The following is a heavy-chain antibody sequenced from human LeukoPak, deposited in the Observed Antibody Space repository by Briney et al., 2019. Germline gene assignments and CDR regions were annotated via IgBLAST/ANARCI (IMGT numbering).Heavy chain of an antibody. V-gene: IGHV3-7*01. Sequence: GGSLRLSCAASGFTFSIYWMSWVRQAPGKGLEWVANIKQDGSEKYYVDSVKGRFTISRDNAKNSLYLQMNSLRAEDTAVYYCAREYYDFWSGREYYFDYWGQGTLVTVSS. J-gene: IGHJ4*02. CDR3: AREYYDFWSGREYYFDY. D-gene: IGHD3-3*01. CDR2: IKQDGSEK. CDR1: GFTFSIYW.